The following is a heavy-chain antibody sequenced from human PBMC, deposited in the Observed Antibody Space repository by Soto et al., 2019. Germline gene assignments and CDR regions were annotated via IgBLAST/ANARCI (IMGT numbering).Heavy chain of an antibody. J-gene: IGHJ4*02. D-gene: IGHD3-22*01. V-gene: IGHV4-59*01. CDR3: ARAGDSSGYYYVFDY. Sequence: TSETLSLTCTVSGASISTYYWSWIRQTPGKGLELIGYIYSSGTTDYNPSLKSRVTISVDATNNQFSLRLTSVTAADTAVYYCARAGDSSGYYYVFDYWGPGTQVTVSS. CDR1: GASISTYY. CDR2: IYSSGTT.